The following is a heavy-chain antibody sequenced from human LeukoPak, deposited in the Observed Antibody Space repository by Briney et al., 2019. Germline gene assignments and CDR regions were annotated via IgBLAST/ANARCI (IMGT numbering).Heavy chain of an antibody. V-gene: IGHV1-18*04. J-gene: IGHJ4*02. Sequence: ASVKVSCKASGYTFTGYYMHWVRQAPGQGLEWMGWISAYNGNTNYAQKLQGRVTMTTDTSTSTAYMELRSLRSDDTAVYYCATSVNFDYWGQGTLVTVSS. CDR2: ISAYNGNT. CDR3: ATSVNFDY. CDR1: GYTFTGYY. D-gene: IGHD4-17*01.